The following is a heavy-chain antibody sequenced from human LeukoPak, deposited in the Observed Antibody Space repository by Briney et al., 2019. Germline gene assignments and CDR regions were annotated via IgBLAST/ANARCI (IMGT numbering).Heavy chain of an antibody. CDR1: GGSISSGGYY. CDR2: IYYSGST. Sequence: SETLSLTCTVSGGSISSGGYYWSWIRQHPGKGLEWIGYIYYSGSTYYNPSLKSRVTISVDTSKNQFSLKLSSVTAADTAVYYCARDGAYCSSTSCYAFDYWGQGTLVTVS. J-gene: IGHJ4*02. CDR3: ARDGAYCSSTSCYAFDY. D-gene: IGHD2-2*01. V-gene: IGHV4-31*03.